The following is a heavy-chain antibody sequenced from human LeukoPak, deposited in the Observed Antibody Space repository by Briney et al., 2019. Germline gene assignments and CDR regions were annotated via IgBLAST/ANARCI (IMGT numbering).Heavy chain of an antibody. CDR1: GYTFTNYY. V-gene: IGHV1-46*01. Sequence: ASVKVSCKASGYTFTNYYIHWVRQAPGQGLEWMGIINPSGGFTTFAQRSQGRITTTRDTSTSTVYMELSSLRSEDTAVYYCARSYMIIDPFDPWGQGTLVTVSS. J-gene: IGHJ5*02. D-gene: IGHD3-22*01. CDR2: INPSGGFT. CDR3: ARSYMIIDPFDP.